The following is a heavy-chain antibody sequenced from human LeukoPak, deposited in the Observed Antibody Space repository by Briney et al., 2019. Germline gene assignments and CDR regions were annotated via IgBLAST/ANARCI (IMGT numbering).Heavy chain of an antibody. J-gene: IGHJ4*02. CDR1: GYTFTSYD. V-gene: IGHV1-8*01. CDR2: MNANSGNT. Sequence: ASVKVSCKASGYTFTSYDINWVRQATGQGLEWMGWMNANSGNTGYAQRFQDRVTFTRDTSINTAYMELSSLRSEDTAVYYCARGASRSFDLWGQGTLVTVSS. CDR3: ARGASRSFDL.